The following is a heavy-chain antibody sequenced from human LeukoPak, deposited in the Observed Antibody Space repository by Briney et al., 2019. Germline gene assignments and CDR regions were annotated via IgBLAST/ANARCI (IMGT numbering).Heavy chain of an antibody. Sequence: SVKVSCKASGGTFSSYAISWVRQAPGQGREWMGRIIPILGIANYAQKFQGRVTITADKSTSTAYMELSSLRSDDTAVYYCARALKYCSSTSCPTPYYYYGMDVWGQGTTVTVSS. D-gene: IGHD2-2*01. CDR2: IIPILGIA. CDR1: GGTFSSYA. CDR3: ARALKYCSSTSCPTPYYYYGMDV. V-gene: IGHV1-69*04. J-gene: IGHJ6*02.